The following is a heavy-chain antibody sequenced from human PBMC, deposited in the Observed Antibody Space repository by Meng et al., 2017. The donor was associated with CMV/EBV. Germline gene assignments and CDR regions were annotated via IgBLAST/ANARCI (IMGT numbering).Heavy chain of an antibody. CDR2: IRYDGSNK. V-gene: IGHV3-30*02. CDR1: VFTFSSYG. D-gene: IGHD3-16*02. J-gene: IGHJ4*02. Sequence: SVFTFSSYGMHWVRQAPGKGLEWVAFIRYDGSNKYYADSVKGRFTISRDNSKNTLYLQMNSLRAEDTAVYYCAKENYVWGSYRYFDYWGQGTLVTVSS. CDR3: AKENYVWGSYRYFDY.